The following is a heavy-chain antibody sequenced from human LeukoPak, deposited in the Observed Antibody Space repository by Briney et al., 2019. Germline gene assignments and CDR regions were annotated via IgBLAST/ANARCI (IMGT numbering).Heavy chain of an antibody. J-gene: IGHJ3*02. Sequence: PSETLSLTCTVSGGSISSYYWSWIRQPPGKGLEWIGYIYYSGSTNYNPSLKSRVTISVDTSKTQFSLRLSSVTAADTAVYYCARVPIHYDYVWGSYRHDAFDIWGQGTMVTVSS. CDR3: ARVPIHYDYVWGSYRHDAFDI. D-gene: IGHD3-16*02. V-gene: IGHV4-59*01. CDR1: GGSISSYY. CDR2: IYYSGST.